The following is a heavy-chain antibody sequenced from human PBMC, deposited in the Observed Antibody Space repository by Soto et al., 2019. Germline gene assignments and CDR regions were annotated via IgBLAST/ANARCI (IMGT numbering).Heavy chain of an antibody. J-gene: IGHJ4*02. CDR3: ASVGPDYDNTGFYLH. Sequence: SETLSLTCIVSGGSVSSSNWWSWFRQPPGKGLEWFGEIYHSGSTTYNPSLKSRATLSVDKSENQFSLRLKSVTAADTAVYYRASVGPDYDNTGFYLHWGPGTLAAVS. CDR1: GGSVSSSNW. D-gene: IGHD3-22*01. CDR2: IYHSGST. V-gene: IGHV4-4*02.